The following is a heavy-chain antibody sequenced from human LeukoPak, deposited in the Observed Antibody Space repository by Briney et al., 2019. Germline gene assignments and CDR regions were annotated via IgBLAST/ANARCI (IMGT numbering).Heavy chain of an antibody. CDR1: GGSISSSSFY. V-gene: IGHV4-39*01. CDR3: VRQLPYDSFWGSYHYYFDY. D-gene: IGHD3-16*01. J-gene: IGHJ4*02. Sequence: ASETLSLTCTVSGGSISSSSFYWGWIRQTPGKGLEWIGSVYYSGSIYYNPSLESRVTLSADTSKNRFSLRLSSVTAADTAVYYCVRQLPYDSFWGSYHYYFDYWGQRTLVTVSS. CDR2: VYYSGSI.